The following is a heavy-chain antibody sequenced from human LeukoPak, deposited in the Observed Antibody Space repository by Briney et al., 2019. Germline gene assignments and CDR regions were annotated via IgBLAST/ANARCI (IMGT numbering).Heavy chain of an antibody. CDR3: ARVIGSYGDSDY. Sequence: GGSLRLSCAASGFTLSSSSMNWVRQAQGKGREWISYITSSSSSTYYADSVKGRFTITRDNAKNSLYLQMDSLRAEDTAVYYCARVIGSYGDSDYWGQGTLVTVSS. J-gene: IGHJ4*02. D-gene: IGHD4-17*01. V-gene: IGHV3-48*04. CDR2: ITSSSSST. CDR1: GFTLSSSS.